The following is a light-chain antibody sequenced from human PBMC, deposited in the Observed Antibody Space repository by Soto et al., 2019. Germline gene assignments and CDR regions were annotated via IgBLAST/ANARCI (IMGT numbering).Light chain of an antibody. Sequence: DIVMTQTPLSSPVTLGQPASISCRSSQSLVNSNGNTYLSWLHQRPGQPPRLLIYQISKRFSGVPDRFSGSGAGTDFTLKINRVEAEDVGVYYCMHATEFPRTFGQGTKVEIK. CDR2: QIS. J-gene: IGKJ1*01. CDR3: MHATEFPRT. CDR1: QSLVNSNGNTY. V-gene: IGKV2-24*01.